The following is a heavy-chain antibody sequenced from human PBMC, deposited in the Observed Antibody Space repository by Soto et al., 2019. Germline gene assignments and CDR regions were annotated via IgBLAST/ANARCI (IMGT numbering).Heavy chain of an antibody. CDR2: TYYRSKWYN. CDR1: GDSVSSNSAA. CDR3: ARDLRLRWGGYYYYGMDV. Sequence: SQTLSLTCAISGDSVSSNSAAWNWIRQSPSRGLGWLGRTYYRSKWYNDYAVSVKSRITINPDTSKNQFSLQLNSVTLEDTAVYYCARDLRLRWGGYYYYGMDVWGQGTTVTVSS. V-gene: IGHV6-1*01. D-gene: IGHD4-17*01. J-gene: IGHJ6*02.